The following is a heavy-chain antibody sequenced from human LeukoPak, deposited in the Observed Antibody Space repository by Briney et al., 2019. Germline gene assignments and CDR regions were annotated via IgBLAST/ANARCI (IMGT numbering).Heavy chain of an antibody. Sequence: GGSLRLSCTASGFTFSTYAMTWLRQPPGKGLEWVSTITDSAAATYYRESVKGRFTVSRDNSKNTLYLQMNSLRGDDTAVYYCAKCFGGVIVKPPRYWGQGTLVTVSS. J-gene: IGHJ4*02. CDR1: GFTFSTYA. CDR2: ITDSAAAT. CDR3: AKCFGGVIVKPPRY. V-gene: IGHV3-23*01. D-gene: IGHD3-16*02.